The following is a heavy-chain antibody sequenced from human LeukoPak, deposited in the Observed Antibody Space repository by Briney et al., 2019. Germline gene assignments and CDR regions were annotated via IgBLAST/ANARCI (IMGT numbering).Heavy chain of an antibody. V-gene: IGHV1-2*04. J-gene: IGHJ4*02. CDR1: GYTFTSYG. CDR3: ARDGATVATPFFDY. D-gene: IGHD4-17*01. Sequence: ASVKVSCKASGYTFTSYGISWVRQAPGQGLEWMGWINANNGDTNYAQEFRGWVTMTRDTSLSTVYVEVSRLRFDDTAVYYCARDGATVATPFFDYWGQGTLVTVSS. CDR2: INANNGDT.